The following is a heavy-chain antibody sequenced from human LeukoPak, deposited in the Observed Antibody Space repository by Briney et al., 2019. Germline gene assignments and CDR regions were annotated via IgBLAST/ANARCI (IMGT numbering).Heavy chain of an antibody. D-gene: IGHD2-21*01. CDR1: GFTFGDYT. CDR3: SRGWFWRSCCCDSCHLDT. V-gene: IGHV3-49*04. J-gene: IGHJ4*02. CDR2: IRTKLYGGTA. Sequence: PRRSLRLSCTASGFTFGDYTFTWVRQAPGHRLEWVGVIRTKLYGGTADYAASVTGRFTISRDESKSLAYLQLTSLNAEDTALYYCSRGWFWRSCCCDSCHLDTWGQGALVTVSS.